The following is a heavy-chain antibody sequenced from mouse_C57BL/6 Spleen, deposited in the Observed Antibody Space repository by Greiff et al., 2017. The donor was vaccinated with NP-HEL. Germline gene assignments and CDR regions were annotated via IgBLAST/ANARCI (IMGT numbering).Heavy chain of an antibody. CDR1: GYAFTNYL. V-gene: IGHV1-54*01. D-gene: IGHD3-1*01. CDR2: INPGSGGT. CDR3: ARSGGVFPWYFDG. Sequence: VQLQQSGAELVRPGTSVKVSCKASGYAFTNYLIEWVKQRPGQGLEWIGVINPGSGGTNYNEKFKGKATLTADKSSSTAYMQLSSLTSEDYAVYFCARSGGVFPWYFDGRGTGTTVTVSS. J-gene: IGHJ1*03.